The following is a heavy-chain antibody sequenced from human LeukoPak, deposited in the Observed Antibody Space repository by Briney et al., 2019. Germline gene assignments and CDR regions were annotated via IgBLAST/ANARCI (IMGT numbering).Heavy chain of an antibody. D-gene: IGHD2-15*01. V-gene: IGHV1-2*02. J-gene: IGHJ4*02. CDR2: INPNSGGT. CDR1: GYTFTGYY. CDR3: ARGSWGYCSGGSCYPSLRFDY. Sequence: ASVKVSCKASGYTFTGYYMHWVRQAPGQGLEWMGWINPNSGGTNYAQKFQGRVTMTRDTSISTAYMELSRLRSDDTAVYYCARGSWGYCSGGSCYPSLRFDYWGQGTLVTVSS.